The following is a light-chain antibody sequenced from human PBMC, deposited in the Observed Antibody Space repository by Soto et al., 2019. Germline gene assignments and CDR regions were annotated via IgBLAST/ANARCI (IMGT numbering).Light chain of an antibody. J-gene: IGKJ4*01. CDR3: QHYANWPLT. Sequence: EIVLRQSPATLSMSPGERATLSCRASQNIDNFLVWYQQKPGQAPRLLIYDASKRATGIPARFSGSGSGTDFTLTISSLEPEDFAVYYCQHYANWPLTFGGGTKVDIK. CDR2: DAS. CDR1: QNIDNF. V-gene: IGKV3-11*01.